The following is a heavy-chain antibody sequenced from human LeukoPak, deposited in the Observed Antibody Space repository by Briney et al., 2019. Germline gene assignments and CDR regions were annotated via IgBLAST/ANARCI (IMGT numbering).Heavy chain of an antibody. CDR1: GYSISSSNY. CDR3: ARVLIVVVTEEYDAFDI. J-gene: IGHJ3*02. Sequence: SETLSLTCAVSGYSISSSNYWGWIRQPPGKGLEWIGNIHHVGNTYYNPSLKNRVTISLGTSKNQFSLKLSSVTAADTAVYYCARVLIVVVTEEYDAFDIWGQGTMVTVSS. V-gene: IGHV4-38-2*01. CDR2: IHHVGNT. D-gene: IGHD2-21*02.